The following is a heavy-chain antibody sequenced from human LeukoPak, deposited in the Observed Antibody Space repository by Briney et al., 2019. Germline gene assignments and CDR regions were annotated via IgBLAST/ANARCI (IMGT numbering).Heavy chain of an antibody. V-gene: IGHV4-59*02. CDR1: GGSVSSYY. Sequence: SETLSLTCTVSGGSVSSYYWSWIRQTPEKGLEWIGYMSYSGRTDYGPSLKTRVTMSVDTSKNQFSLKMSYVTAADTGVYYCARGYCRDDICQVFPYWGQGTLVTVSS. CDR2: MSYSGRT. CDR3: ARGYCRDDICQVFPY. J-gene: IGHJ4*02. D-gene: IGHD2-21*02.